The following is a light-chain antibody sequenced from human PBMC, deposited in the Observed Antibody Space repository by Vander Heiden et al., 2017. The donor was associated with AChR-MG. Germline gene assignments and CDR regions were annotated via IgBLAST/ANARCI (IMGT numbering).Light chain of an antibody. Sequence: EIVLTQSPATLSLSPGERATLSCRASQGVSSYLAGYQQKPGQAPRLLIYDASNRATGIPDRFSGSGPGTDFTLTISSLEPEDFAGYDGQQLNTFGGGTKVEIK. V-gene: IGKV3D-11*01. CDR2: DAS. CDR1: QGVSSY. CDR3: QQLNT. J-gene: IGKJ4*01.